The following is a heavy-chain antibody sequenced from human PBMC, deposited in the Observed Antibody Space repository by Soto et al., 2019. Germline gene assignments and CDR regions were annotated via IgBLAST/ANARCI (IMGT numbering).Heavy chain of an antibody. V-gene: IGHV4-59*12. CDR2: IYYSGST. CDR1: GGSISSYY. D-gene: IGHD4-17*01. CDR3: ARDRASYGDYDY. Sequence: SETLSLTCTVSGGSISSYYWSWIRQPPGKGLEWIGYIYYSGSTNYNPSLKSRVTISVDTPKNQFSLKLTSVTAADTAVYYCARDRASYGDYDYWGQGTLVTVSS. J-gene: IGHJ4*02.